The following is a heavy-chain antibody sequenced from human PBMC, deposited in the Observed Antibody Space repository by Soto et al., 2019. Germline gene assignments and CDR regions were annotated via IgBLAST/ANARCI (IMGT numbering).Heavy chain of an antibody. V-gene: IGHV5-10-1*01. CDR2: INPRASYT. CDR1: GYSFTDFW. D-gene: IGHD1-26*01. CDR3: AAYSGSFGHHFNY. J-gene: IGHJ4*02. Sequence: GESLKISCQASGYSFTDFWISWVRQMPGKGLEWMGKINPRASYTTYSPSFQGHVTISADKSISTAYLQWSSLEASDTAMYYCAAYSGSFGHHFNYWGQGTLVTVSS.